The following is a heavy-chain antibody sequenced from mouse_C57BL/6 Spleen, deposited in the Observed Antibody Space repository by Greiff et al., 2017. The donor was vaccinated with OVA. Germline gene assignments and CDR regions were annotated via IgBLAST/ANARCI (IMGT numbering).Heavy chain of an antibody. J-gene: IGHJ1*03. V-gene: IGHV1-82*01. CDR1: GYAFSSSW. CDR3: ARWSASYGYFDV. D-gene: IGHD6-1*01. CDR2: IYPGDGDT. Sequence: QVHVKQSGPELVKPGASVKISCKASGYAFSSSWMNWVKQRPGKGLEWIGRIYPGDGDTNYNGKFKGKATLTAEKSSRTAYMQLSSLTSEDSAVYFCARWSASYGYFDVWGTGTTVTVSS.